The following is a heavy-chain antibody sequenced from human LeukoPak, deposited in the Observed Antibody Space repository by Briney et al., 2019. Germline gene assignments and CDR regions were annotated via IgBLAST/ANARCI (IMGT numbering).Heavy chain of an antibody. Sequence: NPGGSLRLSCAASGFTFSNAWMSWVRQAPGQGLEWVGRIKINTEGVSTDYAAPVKGRFTISSDDSKNTLYLQMNSLKTEDTAVYYCTTDRPVPPFDPWGQGTLVTVSS. CDR2: IKINTEGVST. CDR3: TTDRPVPPFDP. V-gene: IGHV3-15*01. CDR1: GFTFSNAW. D-gene: IGHD2-2*01. J-gene: IGHJ5*02.